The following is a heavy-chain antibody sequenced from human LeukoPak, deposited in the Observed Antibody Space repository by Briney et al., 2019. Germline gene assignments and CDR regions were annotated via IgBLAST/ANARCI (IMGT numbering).Heavy chain of an antibody. CDR1: GGSITSSGYY. CDR2: VPYSGTT. D-gene: IGHD3-22*01. Sequence: SETLSLTCTVSGGSITSSGYYWGWIRQPPGKGLEWIGSVPYSGTTYYNPSLKSRVTISVDTSKNQFSLRLTSVTAADTAVYYCARHTDSSGYPRLSDYWGQGTLVTVSS. CDR3: ARHTDSSGYPRLSDY. J-gene: IGHJ4*02. V-gene: IGHV4-39*01.